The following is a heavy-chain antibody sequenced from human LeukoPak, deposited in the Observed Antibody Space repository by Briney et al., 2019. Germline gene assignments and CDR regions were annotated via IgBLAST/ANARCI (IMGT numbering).Heavy chain of an antibody. D-gene: IGHD4-17*01. V-gene: IGHV3-20*04. CDR2: INWNGGST. J-gene: IGHJ4*02. CDR1: GFTFDDYG. CDR3: AKGDYGDYVNYFDY. Sequence: GGSLRLSCAASGFTFDDYGMSWVRQAPGKGLEWVSGINWNGGSTGYADSVKGRFTISRDNAKNSLYLQMNSLRAEDTAVYYCAKGDYGDYVNYFDYWGQGTLVTVSS.